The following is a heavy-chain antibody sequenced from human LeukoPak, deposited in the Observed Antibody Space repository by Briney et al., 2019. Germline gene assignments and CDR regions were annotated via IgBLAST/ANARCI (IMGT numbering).Heavy chain of an antibody. CDR2: ISGSGGTT. V-gene: IGHV3-23*01. CDR1: GFTFSSYS. D-gene: IGHD3-10*01. CDR3: AKTDGSGSFYNPSHF. Sequence: GGSLRLSCAASGFTFSSYSMNWVRQAPGKGLEWVPGISGSGGTTYYADSMKGRFTISRDNSKSTLYLQMSSLRAEDTAVYYCAKTDGSGSFYNPSHFWGQGTLVTVSS. J-gene: IGHJ4*02.